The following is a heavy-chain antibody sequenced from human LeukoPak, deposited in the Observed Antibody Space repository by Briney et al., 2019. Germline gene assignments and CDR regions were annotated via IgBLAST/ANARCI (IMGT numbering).Heavy chain of an antibody. D-gene: IGHD3-3*01. CDR1: GGSISSSNW. V-gene: IGHV4-4*02. CDR2: IYHSGST. J-gene: IGHJ4*02. CDR3: ARTDRGDYDFWSGYYIFYFDY. Sequence: PSGTLSLTCAVSGGSISSSNWWSWVRQPPGKGLEWIGEIYHSGSTNYNPSLKSRVTISVDKSKNQFSLKLSSVTAADTAVYYCARTDRGDYDFWSGYYIFYFDYWGQGTLVTVSS.